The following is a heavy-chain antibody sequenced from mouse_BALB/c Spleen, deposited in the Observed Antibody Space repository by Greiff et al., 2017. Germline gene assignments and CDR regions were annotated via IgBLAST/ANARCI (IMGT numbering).Heavy chain of an antibody. J-gene: IGHJ4*01. V-gene: IGHV5-9-3*01. CDR3: ARHLDYGYDVYYAMDY. CDR2: ISSGGSYT. D-gene: IGHD2-2*01. Sequence: EVQLVESGGGLVKPGGSLKLSCAASGFTFSSYAMSWVRQSPEKRLEWVATISSGGSYTYYPDSVKGRFTISRDNAKNTLYLQMSSLRSEDTAMYYCARHLDYGYDVYYAMDYWGQGTSVTVSS. CDR1: GFTFSSYA.